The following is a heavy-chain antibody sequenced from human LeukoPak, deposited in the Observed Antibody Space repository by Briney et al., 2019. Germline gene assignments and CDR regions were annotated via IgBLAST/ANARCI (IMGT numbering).Heavy chain of an antibody. D-gene: IGHD6-13*01. CDR1: GFTFSSYE. V-gene: IGHV3-20*04. CDR2: INWNGGST. CDR3: ARAQDSSSWHYYYYYYYMDV. J-gene: IGHJ6*03. Sequence: GGSLRLSCAASGFTFSSYEMNWVRQAPGKGLEWVSGINWNGGSTGYADSVKGRFTISRDNAKNSLYLQMNSLRAEDTALYYCARAQDSSSWHYYYYYYYMDVWGKGTTVTVSS.